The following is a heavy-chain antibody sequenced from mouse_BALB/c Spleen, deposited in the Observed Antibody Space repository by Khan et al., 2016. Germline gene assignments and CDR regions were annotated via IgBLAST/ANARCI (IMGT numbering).Heavy chain of an antibody. J-gene: IGHJ2*01. V-gene: IGHV3-2*02. CDR2: ISYSGST. Sequence: EVQLQESGPGLVKPSQSLSLTCTVTGYSITSDYAWNWIRQFPGNKLEWMGYISYSGSTSYNPSLKSRISITRDTSKNQFFLQLHSVTTEGTSAYYCARDCYGSDYFDYWGQGTTLTVSS. D-gene: IGHD1-1*01. CDR1: GYSITSDYA. CDR3: ARDCYGSDYFDY.